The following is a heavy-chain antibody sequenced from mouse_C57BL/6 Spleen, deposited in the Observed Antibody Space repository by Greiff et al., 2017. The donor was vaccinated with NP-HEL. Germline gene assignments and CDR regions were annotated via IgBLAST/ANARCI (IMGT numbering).Heavy chain of an antibody. J-gene: IGHJ3*01. D-gene: IGHD2-4*01. CDR3: ARRGIYYDYSWFAY. Sequence: VHVKQSGPELVKPGASVKIPCKASGYTFTDYNMDWVKQSHGKSLEWIGDINPNNGGTIYNQKFKGKATLTVDKSSSTAYMELRSLTSEDTAVYYCARRGIYYDYSWFAYWGQGTLVTVSA. CDR2: INPNNGGT. CDR1: GYTFTDYN. V-gene: IGHV1-18*01.